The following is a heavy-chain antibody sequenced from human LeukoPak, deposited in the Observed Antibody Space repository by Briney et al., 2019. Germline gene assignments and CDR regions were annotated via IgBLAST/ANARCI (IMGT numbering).Heavy chain of an antibody. D-gene: IGHD2-2*01. CDR3: VTSSAYY. V-gene: IGHV3-23*01. Sequence: GGSLRLSCSASGFTLSSDAMSWVRQAPGKGLEWVSAISGSGAGTHYADSVKGRFTISRDTSKNTLYLQMNSLRAEDTALYYCVTSSAYYWGQGTLVTVSS. J-gene: IGHJ4*02. CDR1: GFTLSSDA. CDR2: ISGSGAGT.